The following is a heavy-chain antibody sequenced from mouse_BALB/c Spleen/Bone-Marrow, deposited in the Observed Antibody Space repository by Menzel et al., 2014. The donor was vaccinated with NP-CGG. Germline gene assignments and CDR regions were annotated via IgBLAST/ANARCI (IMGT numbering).Heavy chain of an antibody. V-gene: IGHV14-3*02. CDR1: GFNIKDTY. CDR3: ARNGNYGAWFAY. Sequence: VQLQQSGAALVTPGASVKLSCTASGFNIKDTYMHWVKQRPEQGLEWIGRIDPANGNTKYDPKFQGKATITADTSSNTAYLQLSSLTSEDTAVYYCARNGNYGAWFAYWGQWTQVTVSA. CDR2: IDPANGNT. J-gene: IGHJ3*01. D-gene: IGHD2-1*01.